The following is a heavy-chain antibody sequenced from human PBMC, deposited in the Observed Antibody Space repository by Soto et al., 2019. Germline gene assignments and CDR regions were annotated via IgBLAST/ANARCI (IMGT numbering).Heavy chain of an antibody. CDR1: GFTFSSYG. CDR3: ASGSYYVSSCPRYYYYYCDCMYF. D-gene: IGHD3-22*01. J-gene: IGHJ6*02. Sequence: PGGSLRLCCAASGFTFSSYGMHWVRQAPGKGREWVAVIWYDGSNKYYADSVKGRFTISRDNSKNTLYLQMNSLRAEDTAVYYCASGSYYVSSCPRYYYYYCDCMYFWCQGNTETVSS. V-gene: IGHV3-33*01. CDR2: IWYDGSNK.